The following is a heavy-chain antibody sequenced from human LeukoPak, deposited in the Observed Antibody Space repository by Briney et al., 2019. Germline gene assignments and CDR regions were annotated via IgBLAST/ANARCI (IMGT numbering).Heavy chain of an antibody. Sequence: GGSLRLSCAASGFTFSSYAMSWVRQAPGKGLEWVSSIFGSGIDTQYADSVKGRFTISREDAKNSFFLQMNNLRVGDTAVYYCARDLYGTFDYWGQGTLVTVSS. CDR3: ARDLYGTFDY. V-gene: IGHV3-23*01. CDR1: GFTFSSYA. CDR2: IFGSGIDT. J-gene: IGHJ4*02. D-gene: IGHD2-8*01.